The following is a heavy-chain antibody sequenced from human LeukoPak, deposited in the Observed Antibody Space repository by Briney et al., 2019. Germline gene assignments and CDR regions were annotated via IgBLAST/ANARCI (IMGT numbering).Heavy chain of an antibody. CDR1: GGTFSSYA. CDR3: AVSSLYDSSGYYLEHFDY. V-gene: IGHV1-69*13. D-gene: IGHD3-22*01. J-gene: IGHJ4*02. Sequence: SVKVSCKASGGTFSSYAISWVRQAPGQGLEWMGGIIPIFGTANYAQRFQGRVTITADESTSTAYMELSSLRSEDTAVYYCAVSSLYDSSGYYLEHFDYWGQGTLVTVSS. CDR2: IIPIFGTA.